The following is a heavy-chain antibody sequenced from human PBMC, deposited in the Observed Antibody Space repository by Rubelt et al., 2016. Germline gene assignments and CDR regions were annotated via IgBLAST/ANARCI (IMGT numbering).Heavy chain of an antibody. CDR2: ISSSSSTI. CDR3: ARGGGSDIVVVPAAIVDY. D-gene: IGHD2-2*02. V-gene: IGHV3-48*01. J-gene: IGHJ4*02. CDR1: GFTFSSYS. Sequence: EVQLVESGGGLVQPGGSLRLSCAASGFTFSSYSMNWVRQAPGKGLEWVSYISSSSSTIYYADSVKGRFTISRDNAKNSLYLQMNSLRAEDTAVYYCARGGGSDIVVVPAAIVDYWGQGTLVTVSS.